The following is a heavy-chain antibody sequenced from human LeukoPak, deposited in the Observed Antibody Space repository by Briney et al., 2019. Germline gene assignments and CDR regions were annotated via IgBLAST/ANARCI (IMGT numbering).Heavy chain of an antibody. D-gene: IGHD3-16*01. CDR3: SRGHYGPDY. CDR2: IQRDGSSP. Sequence: PGGSLRLSCTASGFAYSGSSMHWVSQAPGKGLEWVSGIQRDGSSPTYADSVKGRFTISRDNAKGSVYLQVNILRAEDTAVYYCSRGHYGPDYWGQGTLVTVSS. CDR1: GFAYSGSS. V-gene: IGHV3-74*01. J-gene: IGHJ4*02.